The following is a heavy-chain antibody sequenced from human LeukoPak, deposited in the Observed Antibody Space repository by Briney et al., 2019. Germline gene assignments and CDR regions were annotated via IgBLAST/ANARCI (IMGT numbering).Heavy chain of an antibody. CDR1: GFPFSTYG. CDR2: ISYDASNK. D-gene: IGHD6-19*01. CDR3: AKDQENSSGWYTDY. V-gene: IGHV3-30*18. J-gene: IGHJ4*02. Sequence: PGRSLRLSCAASGFPFSTYGMHWVRQAPGKGLEWVAVISYDASNKYCPDSVKGRFTISRDNSKNTLYLQMNSLRAEDTAVYYCAKDQENSSGWYTDYWGQGTLVIVSS.